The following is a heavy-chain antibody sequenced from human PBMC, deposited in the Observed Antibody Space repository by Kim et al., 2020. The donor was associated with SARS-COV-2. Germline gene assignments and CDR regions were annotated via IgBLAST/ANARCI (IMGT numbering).Heavy chain of an antibody. CDR2: INSDGSST. CDR1: GFTFSSYW. J-gene: IGHJ6*02. CDR3: ARDLRFLEWYYGMDV. Sequence: GGSLRLSCAASGFTFSSYWMHWVRQAPGKGLVWVSRINSDGSSTSYADSVKGRFTISRDNAKNTLYLQMNSLRAEDTAVYYCARDLRFLEWYYGMDVWGQGTTDTVSS. D-gene: IGHD3-3*01. V-gene: IGHV3-74*01.